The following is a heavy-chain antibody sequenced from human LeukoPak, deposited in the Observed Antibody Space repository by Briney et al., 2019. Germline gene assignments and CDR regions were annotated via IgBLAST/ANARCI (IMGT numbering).Heavy chain of an antibody. Sequence: SATLSLTCAAYAVSFTSYFWDWVRQSPGQGLEWIGEISHRGFTNYNPSLTSRLTISVDTSKNQFSLRLTSVTSADTGVYFWARDPTTVMTVPWYFDTWGQGTLVTVSS. CDR3: ARDPTTVMTVPWYFDT. V-gene: IGHV4-34*01. CDR2: ISHRGFT. CDR1: AVSFTSYF. J-gene: IGHJ4*02. D-gene: IGHD4-11*01.